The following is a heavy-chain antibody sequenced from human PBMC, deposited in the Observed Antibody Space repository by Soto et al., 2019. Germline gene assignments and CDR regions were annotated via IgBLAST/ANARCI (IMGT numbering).Heavy chain of an antibody. CDR3: ARAITMIVGTYNWFDP. D-gene: IGHD3-22*01. V-gene: IGHV1-69*05. CDR2: IIPIFGTA. Sequence: SVKVSCKASGGTFSSYAISWVRQAPGQGLEWMGGIIPIFGTANYAQKFQGRVTMTTDESTSTAYMELSRLRSDDTAVYYCARAITMIVGTYNWFDPWGQGTLVTVSS. CDR1: GGTFSSYA. J-gene: IGHJ5*02.